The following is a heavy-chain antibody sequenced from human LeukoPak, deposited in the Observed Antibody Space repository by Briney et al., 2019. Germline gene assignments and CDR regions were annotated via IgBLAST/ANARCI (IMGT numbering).Heavy chain of an antibody. J-gene: IGHJ4*02. CDR2: ISTYGGNT. CDR3: VRDRGFY. D-gene: IGHD3-10*01. V-gene: IGHV3-64D*09. Sequence: GGSLRLSCAASGFTFSSYKMNWVRQAPGKGLESVSGISTYGGNTGYADSVKGRFTISRDNSKNTLYLQMSSLRAEDTAVYYCVRDRGFYWGQGALVTVSS. CDR1: GFTFSSYK.